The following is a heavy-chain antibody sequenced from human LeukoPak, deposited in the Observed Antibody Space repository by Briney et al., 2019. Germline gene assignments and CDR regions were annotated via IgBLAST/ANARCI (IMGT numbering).Heavy chain of an antibody. CDR1: GFTFSSYA. J-gene: IGHJ4*02. CDR2: ISGSGGST. V-gene: IGHV3-23*01. CDR3: AKVEQWLVPSDY. D-gene: IGHD6-19*01. Sequence: PGGSLRLSCGASGFTFSSYAMSWVRQAPGNGLEWVSAISGSGGSTYYADSVKGRFTISRDNSKNTLYLQMNSLRAEDTAVYYCAKVEQWLVPSDYWGQGTLVTAPS.